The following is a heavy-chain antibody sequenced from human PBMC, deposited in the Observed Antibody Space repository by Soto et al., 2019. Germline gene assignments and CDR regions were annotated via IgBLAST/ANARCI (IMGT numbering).Heavy chain of an antibody. D-gene: IGHD3-22*01. CDR1: GFTFSSYE. V-gene: IGHV3-48*03. J-gene: IGHJ6*02. CDR3: ARGAPYYYDISGYYSYGMDV. CDR2: ISSSGSTI. Sequence: HPGGSLRLSCAASGFTFSSYEMNWVRQAPGKGLEWVSYISSSGSTIYYADSVKGRFTISRDNAKNSLYLQMNSLRAEDTAVYYCARGAPYYYDISGYYSYGMDVWGQGTTVTVSS.